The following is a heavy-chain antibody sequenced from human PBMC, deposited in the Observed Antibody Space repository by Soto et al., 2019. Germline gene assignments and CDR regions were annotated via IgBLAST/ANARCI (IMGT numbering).Heavy chain of an antibody. D-gene: IGHD1-1*01. V-gene: IGHV3-23*01. CDR1: GFIFSNYA. J-gene: IGHJ4*02. Sequence: PGGSLRLSCAASGFIFSNYAMSWVRQAPGRGLEWVSAISGSGATTYYPDSVKGRFTISRDNSKNTLYLQMNNLRADDTAVYYCTKGGIPRRYNIPKVDFDYWGQGSLVTGLL. CDR2: ISGSGATT. CDR3: TKGGIPRRYNIPKVDFDY.